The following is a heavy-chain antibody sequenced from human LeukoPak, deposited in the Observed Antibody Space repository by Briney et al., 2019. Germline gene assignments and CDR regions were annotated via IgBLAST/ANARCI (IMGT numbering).Heavy chain of an antibody. CDR3: ARDGCSGGSCYRANWFDP. D-gene: IGHD2-15*01. CDR1: GYTFTGYY. Sequence: ASVKVSCKASGYTFTGYYMHWVRQAPGQGLEWMGWINPNSGGTNYAQKFQGRVTMTRDTSISTAYMELSRLRSDDTAVYYCARDGCSGGSCYRANWFDPWGQGTLVTVSS. J-gene: IGHJ5*02. CDR2: INPNSGGT. V-gene: IGHV1-2*02.